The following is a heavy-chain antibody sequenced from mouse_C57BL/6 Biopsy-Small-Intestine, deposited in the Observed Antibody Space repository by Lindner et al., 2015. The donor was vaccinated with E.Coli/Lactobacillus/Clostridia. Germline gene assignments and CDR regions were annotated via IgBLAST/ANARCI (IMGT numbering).Heavy chain of an antibody. CDR2: IYPGDGDT. J-gene: IGHJ4*01. V-gene: IGHV1-82*01. CDR3: ARSHNGFYAMDY. D-gene: IGHD2-2*01. Sequence: VQLQESGPELVKPGASVKISCKASGYAFSSSWMNWVKQRPGKGLEWIGRIYPGDGDTNYGGMFKGKVTLTADKSSSTAYMQLSSLTSEDSAVYFCARSHNGFYAMDYWGQGASVTVSS. CDR1: GYAFSSSW.